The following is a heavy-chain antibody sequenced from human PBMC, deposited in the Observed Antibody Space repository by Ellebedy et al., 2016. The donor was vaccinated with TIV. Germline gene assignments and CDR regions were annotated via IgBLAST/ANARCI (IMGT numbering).Heavy chain of an antibody. J-gene: IGHJ4*02. CDR1: GFTVSSNY. CDR2: IKQDGTEK. CDR3: ARRYFDY. V-gene: IGHV3-7*01. Sequence: GESLKISXAASGFTVSSNYMSWVRQAPGKGLEWVANIKQDGTEKYYVDSVKGRFTISRDNAKNSLYLQMNSLRAEDTAVYYCARRYFDYWGQGTLVTVSS.